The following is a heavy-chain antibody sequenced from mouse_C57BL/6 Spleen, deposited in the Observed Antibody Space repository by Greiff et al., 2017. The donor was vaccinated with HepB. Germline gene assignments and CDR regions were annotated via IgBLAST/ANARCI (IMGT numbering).Heavy chain of an antibody. CDR2: INPSSGYT. V-gene: IGHV1-7*01. CDR3: ARDDYDVGFAY. J-gene: IGHJ3*01. Sequence: VQLQQSGAELARPGASVKMSCKASGYTFTSYWMHWVKQRPGQGLEWIGYINPSSGYTKYNQKFKDKATLTADKSSSTAYMQLSSLTYEDSAVYYCARDDYDVGFAYWGQGTLVTVSA. D-gene: IGHD2-4*01. CDR1: GYTFTSYW.